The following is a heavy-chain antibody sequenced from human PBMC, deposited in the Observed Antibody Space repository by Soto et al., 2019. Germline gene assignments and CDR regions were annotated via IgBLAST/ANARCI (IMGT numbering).Heavy chain of an antibody. V-gene: IGHV3-30*18. CDR2: LSNDGSYK. J-gene: IGHJ4*02. CDR3: AKLALERSYIAYDEVDY. CDR1: GFSFRSYV. Sequence: QGQLVESGGGVVHPGRSLRLSCTASGFSFRSYVMHLVRQAPGKGLEWVALLSNDGSYKYYADSVKGRFTISRDNSKNTLHLQMHRLRSDATGVYHCAKLALERSYIAYDEVDYWGQGTLATVSS. D-gene: IGHD2-15*01.